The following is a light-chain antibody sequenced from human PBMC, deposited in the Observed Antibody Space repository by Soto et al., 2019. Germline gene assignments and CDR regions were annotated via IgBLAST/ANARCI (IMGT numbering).Light chain of an antibody. CDR1: QSISSW. CDR2: HAY. J-gene: IGKJ1*01. CDR3: QQYNSYPWT. V-gene: IGKV1-5*01. Sequence: DIKMTQSPSTLSASVGDRVTLTCRASQSISSWLAWYQQKPGKAPKLLIYHAYSLESGVPSRFSGSESGTEFTLTINSLQPDDFATYYCQQYNSYPWTFGQGSKVDI.